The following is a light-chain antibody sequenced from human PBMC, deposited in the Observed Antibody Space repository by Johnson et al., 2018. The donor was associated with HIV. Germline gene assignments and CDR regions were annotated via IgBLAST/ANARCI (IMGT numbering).Light chain of an antibody. V-gene: IGLV1-51*01. J-gene: IGLJ1*01. Sequence: SVLTQPPSVSAAPGQQVTVSCSGSTSNIGNNYVSWYQQLPGTAPKLLIYDNNKRPSGIPDRFSGSKSGTSATLGITGLQTGDEADYYCGTWDSSLYAYVFGTGTKVTAL. CDR3: GTWDSSLYAYV. CDR1: TSNIGNNY. CDR2: DNN.